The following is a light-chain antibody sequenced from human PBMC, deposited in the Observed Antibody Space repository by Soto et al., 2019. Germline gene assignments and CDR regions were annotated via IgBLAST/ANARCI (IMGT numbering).Light chain of an antibody. CDR1: QSVSSN. CDR3: QQYNNWPGT. J-gene: IGKJ3*01. CDR2: GAS. V-gene: IGKV3-15*01. Sequence: EIVMTQSPATLSVSPGERATLSCRASQSVSSNLASYQQKPGQAPRLLIYGASTRPTGIPARFSGSGSGTEFTLTISSLQSEDFAVYYCQQYNNWPGTFGPGTKVDIK.